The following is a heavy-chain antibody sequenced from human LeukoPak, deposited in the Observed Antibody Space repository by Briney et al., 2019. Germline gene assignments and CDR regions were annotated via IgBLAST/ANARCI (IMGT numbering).Heavy chain of an antibody. CDR1: GYTFTNYY. CDR3: ARVGPYYYYGMDV. V-gene: IGHV1-46*01. CDR2: INPSDGST. J-gene: IGHJ6*04. Sequence: ASVKVSCKASGYTFTNYYMHWVRQAPGQGLEWMGKINPSDGSTNYAQKFQGRVTMTRDTSTSTVYVELSSLRSEDTAVYYCARVGPYYYYGMDVWGKGTTVTVSS.